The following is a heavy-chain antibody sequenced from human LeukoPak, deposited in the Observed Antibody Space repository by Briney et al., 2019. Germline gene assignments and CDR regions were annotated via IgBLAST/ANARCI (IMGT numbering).Heavy chain of an antibody. V-gene: IGHV1-69*01. D-gene: IGHD1-1*01. CDR1: GGTFNSYA. J-gene: IGHJ4*02. CDR3: ARAESSGPERLVLVHFDY. CDR2: IIPIFGTA. Sequence: ASVKVSCKASGGTFNSYAISWVGQAPGQGLEWMGGIIPIFGTANYEQKFQRRATIPPYQSTSPASMELSSLRSEDTAVYYCARAESSGPERLVLVHFDYWGQGTLVTVSS.